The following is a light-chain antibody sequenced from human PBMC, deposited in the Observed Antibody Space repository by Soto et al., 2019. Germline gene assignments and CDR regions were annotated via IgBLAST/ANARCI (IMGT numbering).Light chain of an antibody. CDR2: KAS. J-gene: IGKJ4*01. V-gene: IGKV1-5*03. CDR1: QSISSW. CDR3: QQYNSYSPLT. Sequence: DIQMTQSPSTLSASVGDRVTITFPASQSISSWLAWYQQKPGKAPKLLIYKASSLESGVPSRFSGSGSGTEFTLTISSLQPDDFATYYCQQYNSYSPLTFGGGTKVDI.